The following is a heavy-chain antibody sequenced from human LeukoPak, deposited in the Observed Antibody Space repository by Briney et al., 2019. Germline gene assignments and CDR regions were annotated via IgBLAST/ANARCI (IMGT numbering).Heavy chain of an antibody. CDR1: GFTFSSYG. CDR2: ISGGAIST. J-gene: IGHJ3*02. CDR3: ARGGSYLSAFDI. V-gene: IGHV3-23*01. D-gene: IGHD1-26*01. Sequence: PGGSLRLSCAASGFTFSSYGMSWVRQAPGKGLEWVSAISGGAISTYYADSVKGRFTISRDNSKNTLYLQMNSLRAEDTAVYYCARGGSYLSAFDIWGQGTMVTVSS.